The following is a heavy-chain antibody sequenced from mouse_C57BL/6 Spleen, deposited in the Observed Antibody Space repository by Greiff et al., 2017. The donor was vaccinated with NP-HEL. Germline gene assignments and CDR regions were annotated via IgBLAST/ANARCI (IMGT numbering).Heavy chain of an antibody. J-gene: IGHJ2*01. D-gene: IGHD2-12*01. CDR2: IYPRNSDT. V-gene: IGHV1-5*01. CDR1: GYTFTSYW. Sequence: EVQLQQSGTVLARPGASVRMSCKTSGYTFTSYWMHWVIQRPGQGLQWIGAIYPRNSDTTYNQKFTGKAKLTAVTSASTAYMEFSSLTNEDSAVYYCTISPSSYHFDYWGQGTTLTVSS. CDR3: TISPSSYHFDY.